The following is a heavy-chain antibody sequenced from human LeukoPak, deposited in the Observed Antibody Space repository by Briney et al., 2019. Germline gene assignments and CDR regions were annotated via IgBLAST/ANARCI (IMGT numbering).Heavy chain of an antibody. CDR1: GGSISSSNW. Sequence: SETLSLTCAVSGGSISSSNWWSRVRQPPGKGLEWIGEIYHSGSTNYNPSLKSRVTISVDKSKNQFFLKLGSVTAADTAVYYCARDYGDYVSWYFDLWGRGTLVTVSS. V-gene: IGHV4-4*02. D-gene: IGHD4-17*01. J-gene: IGHJ2*01. CDR2: IYHSGST. CDR3: ARDYGDYVSWYFDL.